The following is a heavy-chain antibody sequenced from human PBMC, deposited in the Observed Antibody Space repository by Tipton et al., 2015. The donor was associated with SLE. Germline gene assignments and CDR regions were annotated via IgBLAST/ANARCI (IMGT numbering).Heavy chain of an antibody. V-gene: IGHV4-61*02. CDR2: IASNGFA. D-gene: IGHD4-17*01. J-gene: IGHJ6*03. Sequence: TLSLTCTVSGISIISGTDYWTWIRQPAGKGLEWIGRIASNGFANYNRSLQSRAAFSVDTSNNQVSLKLTSVTAADTAVYYCASTHSTVPARPNYYYYMDVWGTGTTVTVSS. CDR1: GISIISGTDY. CDR3: ASTHSTVPARPNYYYYMDV.